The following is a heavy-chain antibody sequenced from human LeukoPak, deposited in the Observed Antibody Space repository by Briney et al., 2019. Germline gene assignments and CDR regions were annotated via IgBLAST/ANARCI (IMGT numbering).Heavy chain of an antibody. J-gene: IGHJ4*02. Sequence: PGGSLRLSCAASGFTFSSYSMNWVRQAPGRGLEWVSSISSSSSYIYYADSVKGRFTISRDNAKNSLYLQMNSLRAEDTAVYYCARCSRILTDYFDYWGQGTLVTVSS. V-gene: IGHV3-21*01. D-gene: IGHD3-9*01. CDR2: ISSSSSYI. CDR1: GFTFSSYS. CDR3: ARCSRILTDYFDY.